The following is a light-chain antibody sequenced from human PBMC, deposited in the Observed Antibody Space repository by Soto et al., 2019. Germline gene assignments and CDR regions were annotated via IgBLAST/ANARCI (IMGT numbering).Light chain of an antibody. V-gene: IGLV2-14*01. Sequence: QSVLTQPASVSGSPGQSITISCTGTISDFVVYNYVSWYQQHPGKAPKLMIYGVSNRPSGVSNRFSGSKSGNTASLTISGLQADDEADYYCSSHTISSALQVCGTGTKVTVL. J-gene: IGLJ1*01. CDR1: ISDFVVYNY. CDR2: GVS. CDR3: SSHTISSALQV.